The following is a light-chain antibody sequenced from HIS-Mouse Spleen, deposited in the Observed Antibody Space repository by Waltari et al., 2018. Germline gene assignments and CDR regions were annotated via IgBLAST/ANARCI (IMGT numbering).Light chain of an antibody. CDR3: CSYAGSSTWV. J-gene: IGLJ3*02. Sequence: QSALTQPASVSGSPGQSITISCPVTSSDVGSYNLVSWYQQHPGKAPKLMIYEGSKRPSGVSNRFSGSKSGNTASLTISGLQAEDEADYYCCSYAGSSTWVFGGGTKLTVL. V-gene: IGLV2-23*01. CDR1: SSDVGSYNL. CDR2: EGS.